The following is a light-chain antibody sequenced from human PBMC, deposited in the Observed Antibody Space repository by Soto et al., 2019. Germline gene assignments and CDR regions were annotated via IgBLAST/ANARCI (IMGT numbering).Light chain of an antibody. CDR1: QDVSSY. Sequence: DIQLTQSPSPLSASVGDRVYITCRTSQDVSSYLNWYQAKPGKAPKLLVYEASTLSSGVPSRFSGSGSGTDFTLTISSLQAEDASTYYCQQSYGSPPFTFGPGTRVYI. CDR2: EAS. CDR3: QQSYGSPPFT. V-gene: IGKV1-39*01. J-gene: IGKJ3*01.